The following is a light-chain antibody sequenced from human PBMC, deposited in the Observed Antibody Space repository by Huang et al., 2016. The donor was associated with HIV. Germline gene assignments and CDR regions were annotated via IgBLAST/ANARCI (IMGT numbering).Light chain of an antibody. CDR3: QQYGISPWT. Sequence: EVVLTQSPGTLSLFPGERATLSCRASQGVTNNHLAWYQQKPGQAPRLLIYSASARATGIPDRVIGSGSGTGFTLTVSGLEPEESAVYYCQQYGISPWTFGQGTKVEIK. CDR1: QGVTNNH. J-gene: IGKJ1*01. V-gene: IGKV3-20*01. CDR2: SAS.